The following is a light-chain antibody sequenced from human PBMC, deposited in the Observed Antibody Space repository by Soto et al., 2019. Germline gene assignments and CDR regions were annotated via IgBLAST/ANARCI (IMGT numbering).Light chain of an antibody. V-gene: IGKV3-11*01. CDR1: QSVSSY. CDR2: DAS. J-gene: IGKJ2*01. CDR3: QQRSNWLRYT. Sequence: EIVLTQSPATLSLSPGERATLSCRASQSVSSYLAWYQQKPGQAPRLLIYDASNRATGIPARFSGSGSGTDFTLTSSSLEPEDFAVYYCQQRSNWLRYTFGQGTKLEIK.